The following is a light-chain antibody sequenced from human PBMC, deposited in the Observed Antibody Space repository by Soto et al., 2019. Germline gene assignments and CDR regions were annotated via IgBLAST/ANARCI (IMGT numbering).Light chain of an antibody. V-gene: IGLV2-14*01. CDR2: DVS. CDR1: SSDVGGYNY. CDR3: SSYTSSSTRV. Sequence: SVLTQPASVSGSPGQSITISCTGTSSDVGGYNYVSWYQQHPGKAPKLMIYDVSNRPSGVSNRLSGSKSGNTASLTISGLQAEDEADYYCSSYTSSSTRVFGGGTKVTVL. J-gene: IGLJ2*01.